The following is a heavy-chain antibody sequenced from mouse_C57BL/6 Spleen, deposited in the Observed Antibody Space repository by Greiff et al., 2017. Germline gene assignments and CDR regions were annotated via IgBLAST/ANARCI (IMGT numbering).Heavy chain of an antibody. D-gene: IGHD2-5*01. CDR1: GYTFTSYG. J-gene: IGHJ4*01. V-gene: IGHV1-81*01. CDR2: IYPRSGNT. CDR3: ARFVPDYSNSYCYAMDY. Sequence: QVQLQQSGAELARPGASVKLSCKASGYTFTSYGISWVKQRTGQGLGWIGEIYPRSGNTYYNEKFKGKATLTADKSSSTAYMELRSLTSEDSSVYFCARFVPDYSNSYCYAMDYWGQGTSVTVSS.